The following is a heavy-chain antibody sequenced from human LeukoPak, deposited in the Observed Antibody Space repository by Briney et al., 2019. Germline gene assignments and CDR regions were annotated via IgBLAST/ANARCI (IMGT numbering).Heavy chain of an antibody. CDR3: ARDSFDWSPHDAFDI. CDR2: IKQDGSEK. J-gene: IGHJ3*02. Sequence: PGGSLRLSCAASGFTFSSYWMSWVCQAPGKGLEWVANIKQDGSEKYYVDSVKGRFTISRDNAKNSLYLQMNSLRAEDTAVYYCARDSFDWSPHDAFDIWGQGTMVTVSS. CDR1: GFTFSSYW. D-gene: IGHD3-9*01. V-gene: IGHV3-7*01.